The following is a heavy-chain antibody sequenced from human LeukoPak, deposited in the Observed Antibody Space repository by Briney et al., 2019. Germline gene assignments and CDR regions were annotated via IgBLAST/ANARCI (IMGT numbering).Heavy chain of an antibody. V-gene: IGHV3-7*04. D-gene: IGHD3-10*01. CDR1: GFTFSSYA. CDR3: ARGLWYFDY. Sequence: GGSLRLSCAASGFTFSSYAMSWVRQAPGKGLEWVANIEEDGSEKYYVDSVKGRFTISRDNAKNSLYLQMNSLRAEDTAVYYCARGLWYFDYWGQGTLVTVSS. CDR2: IEEDGSEK. J-gene: IGHJ4*02.